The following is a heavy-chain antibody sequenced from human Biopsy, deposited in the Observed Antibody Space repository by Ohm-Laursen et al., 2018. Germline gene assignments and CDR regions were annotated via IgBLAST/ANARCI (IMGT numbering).Heavy chain of an antibody. CDR1: GGSIISYY. V-gene: IGHV4-39*01. CDR2: IYNTETT. Sequence: TLSLTCSVSGGSIISYYWAWLRQPPGKGLEWIGSIYNTETTFYNPSLKSRVTISVDTSTNQFSLKVSSVTAADTALYFCARHPTGFWFDPWGHGTLVTVSS. J-gene: IGHJ5*02. CDR3: ARHPTGFWFDP.